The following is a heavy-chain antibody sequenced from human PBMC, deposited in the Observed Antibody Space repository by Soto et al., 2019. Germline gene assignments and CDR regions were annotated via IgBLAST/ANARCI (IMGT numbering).Heavy chain of an antibody. CDR1: GFTFSSYS. Sequence: GGSLRLSCAASGFTFSSYSMNWVRQAPGKGLEWVSYISSSSSTIYYADSVKGRFTISRDNAKNSLYLQMNSLRDEDTAVYYCARDRSGYSSGWYTGEAFGYWGQGTLVTVSS. CDR3: ARDRSGYSSGWYTGEAFGY. CDR2: ISSSSSTI. J-gene: IGHJ4*02. V-gene: IGHV3-48*02. D-gene: IGHD6-19*01.